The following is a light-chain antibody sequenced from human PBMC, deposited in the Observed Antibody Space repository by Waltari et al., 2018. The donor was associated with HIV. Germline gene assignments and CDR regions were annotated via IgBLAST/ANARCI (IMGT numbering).Light chain of an antibody. CDR2: RNN. CDR1: SSNTGTNH. J-gene: IGLJ2*01. Sequence: QSVLTQPPSASGTPGQRVTISCSGGSSNTGTNHVYWYQQFPGTAPKLLIYRNNQRPSGGPDRFSGSKSGTSASLVISGLRSEDEADYYCAAWDDSLSGVFGGGTKVTVL. V-gene: IGLV1-47*01. CDR3: AAWDDSLSGV.